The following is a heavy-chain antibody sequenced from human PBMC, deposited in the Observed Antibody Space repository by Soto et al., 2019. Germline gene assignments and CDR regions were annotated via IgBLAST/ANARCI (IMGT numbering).Heavy chain of an antibody. Sequence: PGGSLRLSCTALTGYAMSWVRRGPGKGLEWISTISPTGNTHYADSVEGRFTISRDDSKNTFYLQMNNLRADDTGVYYCAKDPSTGHADLWGQGTLVT. J-gene: IGHJ5*02. CDR3: AKDPSTGHADL. CDR2: ISPTGNT. CDR1: TGYA. V-gene: IGHV3-23*01. D-gene: IGHD3-9*01.